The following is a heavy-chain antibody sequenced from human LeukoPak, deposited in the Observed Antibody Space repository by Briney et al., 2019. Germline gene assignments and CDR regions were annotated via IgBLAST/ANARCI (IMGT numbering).Heavy chain of an antibody. Sequence: SETLSLTCTVSGXSINSYYWSWIRQPPGKGLEWIGYIYYSGSTNYSPSLKSRVTISVDTSKNQFSLNLSSVTAADTAVYYCARLGVRYSTSSWWFDPWGQGALVTVSS. J-gene: IGHJ5*02. D-gene: IGHD6-6*01. CDR1: GXSINSYY. CDR3: ARLGVRYSTSSWWFDP. V-gene: IGHV4-59*08. CDR2: IYYSGST.